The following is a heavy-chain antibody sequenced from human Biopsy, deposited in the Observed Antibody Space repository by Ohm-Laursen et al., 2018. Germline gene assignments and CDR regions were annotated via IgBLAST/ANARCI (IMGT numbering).Heavy chain of an antibody. V-gene: IGHV1-69*06. CDR2: IIPFFGTP. Sequence: ASVTVSCKPSGGSFSSYAISWVRQAPGQGLEWLGGIIPFFGTPNYAQMFQGRVTITADTSTSTAYMELSSLRSDDTAVYYCARGRRLPAAISSYYCAMDVWGQGTTVTVSS. D-gene: IGHD2-2*01. CDR1: GGSFSSYA. CDR3: ARGRRLPAAISSYYCAMDV. J-gene: IGHJ6*02.